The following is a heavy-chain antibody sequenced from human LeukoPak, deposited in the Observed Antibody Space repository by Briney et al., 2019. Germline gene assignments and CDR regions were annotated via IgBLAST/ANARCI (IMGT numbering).Heavy chain of an antibody. V-gene: IGHV3-21*04. D-gene: IGHD3-3*01. CDR1: GFTFSSYS. CDR3: AKEDPVGFWSGYGGNFDY. J-gene: IGHJ4*02. Sequence: PGGSLRLSCAASGFTFSSYSMNWVRQAPGKGLEWVSSISSSSSYIYYADSVKGRFTISRDNAKNSLYLQMNSLRAEDTAVYYCAKEDPVGFWSGYGGNFDYWGQGTLVTVSS. CDR2: ISSSSSYI.